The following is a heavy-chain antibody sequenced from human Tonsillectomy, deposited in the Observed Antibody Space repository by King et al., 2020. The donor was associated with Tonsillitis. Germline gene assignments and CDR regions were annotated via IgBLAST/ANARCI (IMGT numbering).Heavy chain of an antibody. Sequence: TLKESGPTLVKPTQTLTLTCTFSGFSLSTSGVGVGWIRQPPGKPLEWLALFYWNDDKRYSPSLKSRLTITKDTSKNPVVLKMTNMDPVDTAIYYCAHRPDDADYDFWSGYYEGGWFDPWGQGTLVTVSS. CDR2: FYWNDDK. CDR3: AHRPDDADYDFWSGYYEGGWFDP. V-gene: IGHV2-5*01. D-gene: IGHD3-3*01. CDR1: GFSLSTSGVG. J-gene: IGHJ5*02.